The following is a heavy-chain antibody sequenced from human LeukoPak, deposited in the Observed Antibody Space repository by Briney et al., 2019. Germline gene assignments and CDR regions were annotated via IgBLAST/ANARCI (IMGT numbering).Heavy chain of an antibody. V-gene: IGHV3-21*01. CDR1: EFTFSSYS. CDR3: ARDRKGSSYYYYMDV. CDR2: ISSSSSYI. Sequence: PGGSLRLSCAASEFTFSSYSMNWVRQAPGKGLEWVSSISSSSSYIYYADSVKGRFTISRDNAKNSLYLQMNSLRAEDTAVYYCARDRKGSSYYYYMDVRGKGTTVTVSS. J-gene: IGHJ6*03. D-gene: IGHD6-13*01.